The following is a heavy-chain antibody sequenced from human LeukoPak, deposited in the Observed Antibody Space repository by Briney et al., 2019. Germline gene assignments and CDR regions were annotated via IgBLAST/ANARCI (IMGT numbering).Heavy chain of an antibody. V-gene: IGHV1-69*05. CDR2: IIPIFGTA. J-gene: IGHJ6*03. Sequence: SVKVSCKASGGTFSSYAISWVRQAPGQGLEWMGGIIPIFGTANYAQRFQGRVTMTRDTSTSTFYMELSTLRYEDTAVYYCARGSYYYMDVWVKGTTVTISS. CDR1: GGTFSSYA. CDR3: ARGSYYYMDV.